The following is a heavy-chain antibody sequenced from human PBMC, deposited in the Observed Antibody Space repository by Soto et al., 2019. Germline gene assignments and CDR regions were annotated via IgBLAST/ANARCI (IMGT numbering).Heavy chain of an antibody. V-gene: IGHV3-11*01. CDR3: AKRSSSSTLAY. J-gene: IGHJ4*02. CDR2: ISSSGSTI. CDR1: GFTFSDYY. Sequence: GGSLRLSCAASGFTFSDYYMSWIRQAPGKGLEWVSYISSSGSTIDYADSVKGRFTISRDNSKNTLYLHMNSLRAEDTAVYYCAKRSSSSTLAYWGQGTLVTVSS. D-gene: IGHD6-6*01.